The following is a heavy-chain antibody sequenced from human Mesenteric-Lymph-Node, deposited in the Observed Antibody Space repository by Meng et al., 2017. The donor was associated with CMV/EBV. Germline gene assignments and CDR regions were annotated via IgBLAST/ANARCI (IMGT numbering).Heavy chain of an antibody. V-gene: IGHV3-30*02. D-gene: IGHD3-16*01. J-gene: IGHJ5*02. CDR3: AKRPARFTFGGDWFDP. CDR1: GFTFSSYG. CDR2: IRYDGSNK. Sequence: GESLKISCAASGFTFSSYGMHWVRQAPGKGLEWVAFIRYDGSNKYYADSVKGRFTIFRDNSKNTLYLQMNSLRAEDTAVYYCAKRPARFTFGGDWFDPWGQGTLVTVSS.